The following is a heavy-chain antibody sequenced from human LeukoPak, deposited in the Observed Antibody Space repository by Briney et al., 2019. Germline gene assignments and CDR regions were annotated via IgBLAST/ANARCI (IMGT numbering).Heavy chain of an antibody. J-gene: IGHJ4*02. D-gene: IGHD6-13*01. CDR3: ARDPAAGGD. Sequence: GTSLRLSCAASGFTFSSYAMHWVRQAPGKGLEWVAIISYDGSSKYYADSVKGRFTISRDNSKNTLFLQMISLRPEDTALYYCARDPAAGGDWGQGTLVTVSS. CDR1: GFTFSSYA. CDR2: ISYDGSSK. V-gene: IGHV3-30-3*01.